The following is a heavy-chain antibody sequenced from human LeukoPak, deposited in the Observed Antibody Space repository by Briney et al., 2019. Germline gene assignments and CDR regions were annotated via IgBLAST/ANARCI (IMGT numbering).Heavy chain of an antibody. CDR1: GFTFSSYE. D-gene: IGHD4-17*01. CDR3: ARHSFGDYEFWFDY. V-gene: IGHV3-48*03. J-gene: IGHJ4*02. Sequence: GGSLRLSCAASGFTFSSYEMNWVRQAPGKGLEWVSYISRSGSTIYYADSVKGRFTISRDNAKNSLSLQMNSLRAEDTAVYYCARHSFGDYEFWFDYWGQGTLVTVSS. CDR2: ISRSGSTI.